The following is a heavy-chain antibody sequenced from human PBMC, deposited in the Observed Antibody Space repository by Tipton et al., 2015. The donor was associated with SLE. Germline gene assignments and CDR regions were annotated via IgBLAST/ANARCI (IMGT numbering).Heavy chain of an antibody. D-gene: IGHD4-23*01. V-gene: IGHV4-59*01. Sequence: TLSLTCTVSGGSISGYYWTWIRQPPGKGLEWIGYVHSTGSTNYNPSLQSRLTMSVDTSKNQFSLKMTSVTAADTATYFCAKADGGWFDPWGQGTLVIVSS. CDR1: GGSISGYY. CDR2: VHSTGST. J-gene: IGHJ5*01. CDR3: AKADGGWFDP.